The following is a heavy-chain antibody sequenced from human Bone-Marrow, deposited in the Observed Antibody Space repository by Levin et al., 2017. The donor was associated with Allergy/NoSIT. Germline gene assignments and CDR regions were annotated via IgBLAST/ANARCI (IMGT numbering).Heavy chain of an antibody. J-gene: IGHJ6*04. Sequence: SETLSLTCAVSGYSISSGYYWGWVRQSPGKGLEWIGSMSQSGNSHYNPSLKSRVTISVDTPKNQFSLKLTSVTAADSAVYFCARVLMRATVTASQRYYYHMDVWGKGTTVTVSS. CDR1: GYSISSGYY. CDR2: MSQSGNS. CDR3: ARVLMRATVTASQRYYYHMDV. V-gene: IGHV4-38-2*01. D-gene: IGHD4-11*01.